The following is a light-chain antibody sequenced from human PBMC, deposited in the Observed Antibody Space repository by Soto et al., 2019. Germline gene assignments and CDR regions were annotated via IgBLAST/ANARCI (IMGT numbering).Light chain of an antibody. CDR2: AAS. CDR1: QGISSY. CDR3: QQYYSYSWT. V-gene: IGKV1-8*01. Sequence: IQMTQSPSSFSATTGDRVTITCRASQGISSYLAWYQQKPGKAPKLLIYAASTLQSGVPSRFSGSGSGTDFTLTISCLQSEDFATYYCQQYYSYSWTFGQRTKVDI. J-gene: IGKJ1*01.